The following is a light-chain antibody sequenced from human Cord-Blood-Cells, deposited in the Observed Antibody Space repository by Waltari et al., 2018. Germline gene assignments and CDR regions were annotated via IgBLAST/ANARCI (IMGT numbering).Light chain of an antibody. CDR1: SSNIGSNY. Sequence: QSVLTQPPSASGTPGQRVTISCSGSSSNIGSNYVYWYQQLPGTAPKLLIYRNNQRPSGVPDRFSGSKSGTSASLAISGLRSEDEADYYCAAWDDSLSAFFGGGT. CDR2: RNN. J-gene: IGLJ2*01. CDR3: AAWDDSLSAF. V-gene: IGLV1-47*01.